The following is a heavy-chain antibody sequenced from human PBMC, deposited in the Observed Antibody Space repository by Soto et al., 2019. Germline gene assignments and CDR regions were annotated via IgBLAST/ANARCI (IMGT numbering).Heavy chain of an antibody. CDR2: IYYSGST. CDR1: GGSISSSSYY. Sequence: SETLSLTCTVSGGSISSSSYYWGWIRQPPGKGLEWIGSIYYSGSTYYNPSLKSRVTISVDTSKNQFSLKLSSVTAADTAVYYCARTSGTAHCSGGSCYSVVAFDIWGQGTMVTVSS. J-gene: IGHJ3*02. D-gene: IGHD2-15*01. CDR3: ARTSGTAHCSGGSCYSVVAFDI. V-gene: IGHV4-39*01.